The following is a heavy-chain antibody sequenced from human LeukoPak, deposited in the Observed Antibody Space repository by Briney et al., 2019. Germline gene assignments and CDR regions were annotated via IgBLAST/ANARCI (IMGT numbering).Heavy chain of an antibody. Sequence: GRSLRLSCAASGFTFSSYGMHWVRQAPGKGLEWVAVISYDGSNKYYADSVKGRFTISRDNSKNTLYPQMNSLRAEDTAVYYCAKDRGGYCSGGSCYWDAFDIWGQGTMVTVSS. J-gene: IGHJ3*02. D-gene: IGHD2-15*01. CDR3: AKDRGGYCSGGSCYWDAFDI. V-gene: IGHV3-30*18. CDR1: GFTFSSYG. CDR2: ISYDGSNK.